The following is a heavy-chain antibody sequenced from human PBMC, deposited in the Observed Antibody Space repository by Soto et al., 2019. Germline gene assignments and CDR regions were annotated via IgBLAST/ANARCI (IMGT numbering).Heavy chain of an antibody. Sequence: SVKVSCKTSGFTFSNSAVQWVRQARGQRLEWIGWIIVGSGNTNYLQSLRGRITITADKSTSTAFMELNSLISEDTAVYYCARDSPIGSAFSGYDAIDYWGQGTLVTVSSGKQTYMELRSLRSDDTAVYYCARVVATVAGPYGMDVWGQGTKVTVSS. J-gene: IGHJ6*02. CDR2: IIVGSGNT. D-gene: IGHD5-12*01. CDR3: ARDSPIGSAFSGYDAIDYWGQGTLVTVSSGKQTYMELRSLRSDDTAVYYCARVVATVAGPYGMDV. CDR1: GFTFSNSA. V-gene: IGHV1-58*01.